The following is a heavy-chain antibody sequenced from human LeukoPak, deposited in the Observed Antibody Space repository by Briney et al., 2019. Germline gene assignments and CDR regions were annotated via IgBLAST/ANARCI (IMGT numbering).Heavy chain of an antibody. D-gene: IGHD6-13*01. CDR2: ISGGGGSK. Sequence: GGSLRLSCAASGFTFDDYAMHWVRQAPGKGLEWVSLISGGGGSKYYADSVKSTFTISSDNSKNSLYLQMNSLRTEDTALYYCAQQPGNWGQGTLVTVSS. CDR1: GFTFDDYA. J-gene: IGHJ4*02. V-gene: IGHV3-43*02. CDR3: AQQPGN.